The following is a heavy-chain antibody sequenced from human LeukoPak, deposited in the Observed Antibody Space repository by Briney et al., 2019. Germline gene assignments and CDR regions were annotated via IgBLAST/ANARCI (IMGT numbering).Heavy chain of an antibody. D-gene: IGHD6-13*01. CDR1: GGSFSGHY. Sequence: PSETLSLTCTVSGGSFSGHYWNWIRQPPGKGLEWIGEINHGGSTNYNPSLKSRVTISVDTSQNQFSLRLGSVTAADTAAYYCARGRYVTTRGGAAAGFLDYWGQGTLVTVST. V-gene: IGHV4-34*01. J-gene: IGHJ4*02. CDR2: INHGGST. CDR3: ARGRYVTTRGGAAAGFLDY.